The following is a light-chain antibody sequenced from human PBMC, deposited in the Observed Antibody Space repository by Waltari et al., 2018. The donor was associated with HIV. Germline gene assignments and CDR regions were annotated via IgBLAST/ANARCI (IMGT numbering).Light chain of an antibody. Sequence: DIQMTQSPSTLSASVGDRVTIPCRGSQNMGYLLAWYKQKPGKAPNVLIYKAYNIESAVPSRFSGSGSETEFTLTSSSLQPDDFATYFCQQYSSYSWTFGQGTKVEIK. CDR1: QNMGYL. V-gene: IGKV1-5*03. J-gene: IGKJ1*01. CDR3: QQYSSYSWT. CDR2: KAY.